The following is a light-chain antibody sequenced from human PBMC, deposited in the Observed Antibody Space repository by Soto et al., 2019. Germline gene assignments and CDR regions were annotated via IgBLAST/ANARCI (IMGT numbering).Light chain of an antibody. CDR3: QQTSSTPT. J-gene: IGKJ4*01. V-gene: IGKV1-39*01. Sequence: DIQLTQSPSSLSASVGDRVTITCRASQSIRSYLNWYQQKPGKAPKLLIYAASSLQTGVSSRFSGSGSGTDFTLTNSNLQPEDFATYYCQQTSSTPTFGGGTKVEIK. CDR2: AAS. CDR1: QSIRSY.